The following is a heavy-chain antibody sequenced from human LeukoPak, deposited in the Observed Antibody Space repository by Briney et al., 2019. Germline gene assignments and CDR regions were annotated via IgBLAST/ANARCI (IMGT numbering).Heavy chain of an antibody. D-gene: IGHD5-24*01. CDR2: ISSSGSTI. CDR1: GFTFSSYE. V-gene: IGHV3-48*03. J-gene: IGHJ4*02. CDR3: ARVPRWLQSPGFDY. Sequence: SGGSLRLSCAASGFTFSSYEMNWVRQAPGKGLEWVSYISSSGSTIYYADSVKGRFTISRDNAKDSLYLQMNSLRAEDTAVYYCARVPRWLQSPGFDYWGQGTLVTVSS.